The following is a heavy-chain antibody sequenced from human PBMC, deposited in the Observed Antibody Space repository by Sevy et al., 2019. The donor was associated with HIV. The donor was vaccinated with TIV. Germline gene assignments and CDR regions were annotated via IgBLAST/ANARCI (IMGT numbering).Heavy chain of an antibody. V-gene: IGHV5-51*01. J-gene: IGHJ3*02. CDR1: GYSFTSYW. CDR3: ARPRESYGYGFDAFDI. D-gene: IGHD5-18*01. CDR2: IYPGDSDT. Sequence: GESLKISCKGSGYSFTSYWIGWVRQMPGKGPGGMGIIYPGDSDTRYSPSFEGQVNISAEKSISTAYLRWSSLKASDTAMYYCARPRESYGYGFDAFDIWGQGTMVTVSS.